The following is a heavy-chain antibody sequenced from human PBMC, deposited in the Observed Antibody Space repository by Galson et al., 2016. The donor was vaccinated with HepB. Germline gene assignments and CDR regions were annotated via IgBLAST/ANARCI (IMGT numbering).Heavy chain of an antibody. V-gene: IGHV3-23*01. D-gene: IGHD6-6*01. CDR1: GFTFSSHS. J-gene: IGHJ6*02. Sequence: SLRLSCAASGFTFSSHSMNWVRQAPGRGLQWVSSINGDGDKPKYADSVKGRFTISRDNSKNSLVLQMNGLRVDDTALYYCAREMVTGSSSAYYYAVGVWGRGTTVTVSS. CDR3: AREMVTGSSSAYYYAVGV. CDR2: INGDGDKP.